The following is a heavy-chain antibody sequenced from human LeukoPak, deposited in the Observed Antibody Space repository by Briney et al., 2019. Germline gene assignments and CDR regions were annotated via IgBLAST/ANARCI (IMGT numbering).Heavy chain of an antibody. CDR1: GGSFSGDC. D-gene: IGHD2-2*01. Sequence: SETLSLTCAVYGGSFSGDCWSWIRQPPGKGLEWIGEINHSGSTNYNPSLKSRVTISVGTSKNQFSLKLSSVTAADTAVYYCARSYAHDYWGQGTLVTVSS. CDR3: ARSYAHDY. J-gene: IGHJ4*02. V-gene: IGHV4-34*01. CDR2: INHSGST.